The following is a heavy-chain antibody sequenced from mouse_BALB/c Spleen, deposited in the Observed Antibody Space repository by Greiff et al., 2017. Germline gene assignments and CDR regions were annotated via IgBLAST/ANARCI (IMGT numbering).Heavy chain of an antibody. CDR3: ARDSGYFDY. CDR1: GFTFSDYY. D-gene: IGHD1-3*01. CDR2: ISDGGSYT. V-gene: IGHV5-4*02. J-gene: IGHJ2*01. Sequence: DVKLVESGGGLVKPGGSLKLSCAASGFTFSDYYMYWVRQTPEKRLEWVATISDGGSYTYYPDSVKGRFTISRVNAKNNLYLQMSSLKSEDTAMYYCARDSGYFDYWGQGTTLTVSS.